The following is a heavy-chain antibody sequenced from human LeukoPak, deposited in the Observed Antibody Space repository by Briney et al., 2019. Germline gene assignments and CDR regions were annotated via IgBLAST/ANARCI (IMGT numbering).Heavy chain of an antibody. J-gene: IGHJ4*02. V-gene: IGHV1-2*02. CDR3: AREVVVTAIGDFDY. Sequence: ASVTVSFKSSGYTFTVYYMHWVRQAPGQGRGGMGWINPNSGGTNYAQKFQGRVTMTRDTSISTAYMELSRLRSDDTAVYYCAREVVVTAIGDFDYWGQGTLVTVSS. CDR1: GYTFTVYY. D-gene: IGHD2-21*02. CDR2: INPNSGGT.